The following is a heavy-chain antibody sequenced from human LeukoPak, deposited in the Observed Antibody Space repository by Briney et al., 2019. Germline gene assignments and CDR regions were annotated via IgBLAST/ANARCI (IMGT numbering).Heavy chain of an antibody. V-gene: IGHV4-39*02. CDR1: GGSISSSSYH. CDR2: ISYSGTT. Sequence: PSETLSLTCTVSGGSISSSSYHWGWIRQPPGKSLEWIGTISYSGTTHYNPSLKSRVTISVDTSKNQFSPEMNSVTAADTAVYYCARERGLGVVASWIDYWGQGTLVTVSS. J-gene: IGHJ4*02. CDR3: ARERGLGVVASWIDY. D-gene: IGHD2-15*01.